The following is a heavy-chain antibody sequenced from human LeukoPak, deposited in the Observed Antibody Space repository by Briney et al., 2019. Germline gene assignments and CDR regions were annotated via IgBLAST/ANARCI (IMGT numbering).Heavy chain of an antibody. CDR2: MNPNSGNP. D-gene: IGHD6-13*01. Sequence: ASVKVSCTASGYTFTSYDINWVRQATGQGLEWMGWMNPNSGNPGYAQKFQGRVTMTRNTSISTAYMELSSLRSEDTAVYYCARGAAGPNHYYYYGMDVWGQGTTVTVSS. J-gene: IGHJ6*02. CDR1: GYTFTSYD. CDR3: ARGAAGPNHYYYYGMDV. V-gene: IGHV1-8*01.